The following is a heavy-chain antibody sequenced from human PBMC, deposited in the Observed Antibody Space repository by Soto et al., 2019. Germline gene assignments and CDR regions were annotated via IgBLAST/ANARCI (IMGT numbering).Heavy chain of an antibody. CDR2: IYDNGGA. J-gene: IGHJ4*02. CDR3: ARVKGGTTRRAFDS. V-gene: IGHV4-31*03. CDR1: GDSISSGGYY. D-gene: IGHD1-7*01. Sequence: PSETLSLTCTVSGDSISSGGYYWSWIRQHPGKGLEWIGYIYDNGGAYYSPSLKGRVVISLDRSENQFSLRLSSVTAADTAVYYCARVKGGTTRRAFDSWGRGTLVTVSS.